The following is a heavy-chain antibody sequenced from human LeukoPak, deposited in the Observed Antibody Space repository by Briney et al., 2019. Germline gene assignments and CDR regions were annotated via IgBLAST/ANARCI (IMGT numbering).Heavy chain of an antibody. CDR1: GGSFSGYY. CDR2: INHSGST. V-gene: IGHV4-34*01. J-gene: IGHJ4*02. D-gene: IGHD2-21*02. Sequence: KPSETLSLTCAVYGGSFSGYYWSWIRQPPGKGLEWIGEINHSGSTNYNPSLKSRVTISVDTSKNQFSLKLSSVTAADTAVYYCAILRVTSRTFDYWGQGTLVTVSS. CDR3: AILRVTSRTFDY.